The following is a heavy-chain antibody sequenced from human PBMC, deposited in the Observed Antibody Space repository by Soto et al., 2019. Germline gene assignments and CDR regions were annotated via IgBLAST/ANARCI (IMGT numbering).Heavy chain of an antibody. CDR2: ISYDGSNK. CDR1: GFTFSSYG. V-gene: IGHV3-30*18. D-gene: IGHD6-19*01. CDR3: AKDLPRYIAVAATYYYYGMDV. Sequence: QVQLVESGGGVVQPGRSLRLSCAASGFTFSSYGMHWVRQAPGKGLEWVAVISYDGSNKYYADSVKGRFTISRDNSKNTLYLQMNSLRAEDTAVYYCAKDLPRYIAVAATYYYYGMDVWGQGTTVTVSS. J-gene: IGHJ6*02.